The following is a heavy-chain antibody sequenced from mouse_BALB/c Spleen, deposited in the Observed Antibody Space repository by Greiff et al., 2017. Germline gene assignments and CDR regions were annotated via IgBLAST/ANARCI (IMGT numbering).Heavy chain of an antibody. V-gene: IGHV3-8*02. CDR3: ARYSTGSSYWFAY. D-gene: IGHD1-1*01. Sequence: EVQLQESGPSLVKPSQTLSLTCSVTGDSITSGYWNWVRKFPGNKLEYMGYISYSGSTYYNPSLKSRISITRDTSKNQYYLQLNSVMTDDTATYYCARYSTGSSYWFAYWGQGTLVTVSA. CDR2: ISYSGST. J-gene: IGHJ3*01. CDR1: GDSITSGY.